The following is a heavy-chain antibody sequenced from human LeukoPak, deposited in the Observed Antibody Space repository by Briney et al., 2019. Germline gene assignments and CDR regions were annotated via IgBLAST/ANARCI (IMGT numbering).Heavy chain of an antibody. J-gene: IGHJ4*02. CDR1: GFTFSSYA. Sequence: GGSLRLSCAASGFTFSSYAMSWVRQAPGKGLEWVSAISGSGGSTYYADSEKGRFTISRDNSKNTLYLQMNSLRAEDTAVYYCAKAYYYDSSGSPLDYWGQGTLVTVSS. CDR2: ISGSGGST. CDR3: AKAYYYDSSGSPLDY. V-gene: IGHV3-23*01. D-gene: IGHD3-22*01.